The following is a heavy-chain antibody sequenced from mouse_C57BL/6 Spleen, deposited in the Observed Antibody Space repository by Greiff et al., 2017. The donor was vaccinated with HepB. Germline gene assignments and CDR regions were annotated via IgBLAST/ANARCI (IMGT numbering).Heavy chain of an antibody. V-gene: IGHV3-6*01. Sequence: ESGPGLVKPSQSLSLTCSVTGYSITSGYYWNWIRQFPGNKLEWMGYISYDGSNNYNPSLKNRISITRDTSKNQFFLKLNSVTTEDTATYYCARVYYGSSHGAMDYWGQGTSVTVSS. CDR1: GYSITSGYY. CDR2: ISYDGSN. CDR3: ARVYYGSSHGAMDY. J-gene: IGHJ4*01. D-gene: IGHD1-1*01.